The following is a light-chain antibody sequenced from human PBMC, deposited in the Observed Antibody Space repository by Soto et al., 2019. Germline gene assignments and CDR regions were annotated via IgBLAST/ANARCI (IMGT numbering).Light chain of an antibody. V-gene: IGLV2-14*01. Sequence: QSALTQPASVSGSPGQSITISCTGTSSDVGGYNYVSWYQHHPGRAPKFIIYEVINRPSGVSSRFSGFKSGNTASLTISDLQTEDEADYFCTSYTTRSDWVFGGGTQLTVL. J-gene: IGLJ3*02. CDR3: TSYTTRSDWV. CDR2: EVI. CDR1: SSDVGGYNY.